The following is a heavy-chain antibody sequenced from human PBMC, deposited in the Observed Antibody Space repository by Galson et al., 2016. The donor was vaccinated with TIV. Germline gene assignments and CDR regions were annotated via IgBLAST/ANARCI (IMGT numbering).Heavy chain of an antibody. CDR1: RFPFSNFP. Sequence: SLRLSCAASRFPFSNFPMHWVRQAPGKGLDWVAFIRSDGSKKYADSVAGRFATSRDNSKNTVYLQMNSLKPEDTALYSCARGRGINGGLYFDYWGRGTLVTVSS. V-gene: IGHV3-30*02. J-gene: IGHJ4*02. CDR3: ARGRGINGGLYFDY. CDR2: IRSDGSKK. D-gene: IGHD3-10*01.